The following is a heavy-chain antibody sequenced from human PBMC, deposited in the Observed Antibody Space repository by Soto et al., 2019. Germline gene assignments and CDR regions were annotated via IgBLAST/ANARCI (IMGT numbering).Heavy chain of an antibody. Sequence: SQTLSLTCAISGDSVSSNSAAWNWIRQSPSRGLERLGRTYYRSKWYTDYAVSVKSRITINPDTSKNQFSLQLNSVTPEDTAVYYCARDGHSSGWYYYYYGMDVWGQGTTVTVSS. CDR1: GDSVSSNSAA. CDR3: ARDGHSSGWYYYYYGMDV. J-gene: IGHJ6*02. D-gene: IGHD6-19*01. V-gene: IGHV6-1*01. CDR2: TYYRSKWYT.